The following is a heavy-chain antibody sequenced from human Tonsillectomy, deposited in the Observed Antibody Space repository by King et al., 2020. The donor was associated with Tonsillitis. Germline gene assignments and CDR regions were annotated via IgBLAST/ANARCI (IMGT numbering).Heavy chain of an antibody. CDR2: ISAGGGDS. CDR1: GLTFKTYA. D-gene: IGHD1-26*01. J-gene: IGHJ4*02. Sequence: VQLVESGGGLVQPGGSLRLSCAASGLTFKTYAMSWVRQVPGKGLDWVSTISAGGGDSYYADSVKGRFSISRDDSMDTLYLQMKTVRGEDTDVYFGAKMTCIEGGRRVGHFDFWGQGTLVAVSS. CDR3: AKMTCIEGGRRVGHFDF. V-gene: IGHV3-23*04.